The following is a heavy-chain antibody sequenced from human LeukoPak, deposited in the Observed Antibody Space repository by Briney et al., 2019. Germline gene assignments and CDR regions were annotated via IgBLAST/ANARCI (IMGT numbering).Heavy chain of an antibody. V-gene: IGHV3-23*02. Sequence: GGSLRLSCAVSGFSYSSYAMSWVRQAPGKGLEGVSTISGSGDTYYLDSVKGRFTISREKSKNPLYLQMNSLRAEDTAVYYCAKEGGYNYGYLDSWGQGTLVTVSS. D-gene: IGHD5-18*01. CDR2: ISGSGDT. CDR1: GFSYSSYA. CDR3: AKEGGYNYGYLDS. J-gene: IGHJ4*02.